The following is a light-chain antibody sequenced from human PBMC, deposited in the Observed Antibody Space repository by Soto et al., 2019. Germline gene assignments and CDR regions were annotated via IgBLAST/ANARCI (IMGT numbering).Light chain of an antibody. CDR1: QSISYW. CDR2: KAS. Sequence: DIQMTQSPSTLSASVGDSVTITCRASQSISYWMAWYQQKPGKAPKLLLYKASILESGVPSRFSGSGSGTEFSLTISSLQPDDFATYYCQHYASYPITFGGGTKMEIK. CDR3: QHYASYPIT. J-gene: IGKJ4*01. V-gene: IGKV1-5*03.